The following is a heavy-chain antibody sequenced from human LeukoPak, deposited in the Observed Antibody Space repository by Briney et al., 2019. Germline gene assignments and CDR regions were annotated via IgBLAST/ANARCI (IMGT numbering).Heavy chain of an antibody. Sequence: GASVKVSCKASGYTFTSYGISWVRQAPGQGLEWMGWISAYNGNTTYAQKLQGRVTMTTDTSTSTAYMELRSLRSDDTAVYYCARSRVKWLVSFHPYHDAFDIWGQGTMVTVSS. D-gene: IGHD6-19*01. J-gene: IGHJ3*02. CDR3: ARSRVKWLVSFHPYHDAFDI. CDR2: ISAYNGNT. V-gene: IGHV1-18*01. CDR1: GYTFTSYG.